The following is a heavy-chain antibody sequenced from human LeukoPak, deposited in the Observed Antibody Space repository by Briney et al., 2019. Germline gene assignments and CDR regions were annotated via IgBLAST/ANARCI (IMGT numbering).Heavy chain of an antibody. V-gene: IGHV3-21*01. D-gene: IGHD1-26*01. CDR1: GFTFSSYS. Sequence: GGSLRLSCAASGFTFSSYSMNWVRQAPGKGLEWVSSISSSSSYIYYADSVKGRFTISRDNAKNSLYLQMNSLRAEDTAVYYCARVSVPVRNSGSYYDFDYWGQGTLVTVSS. CDR3: ARVSVPVRNSGSYYDFDY. J-gene: IGHJ4*02. CDR2: ISSSSSYI.